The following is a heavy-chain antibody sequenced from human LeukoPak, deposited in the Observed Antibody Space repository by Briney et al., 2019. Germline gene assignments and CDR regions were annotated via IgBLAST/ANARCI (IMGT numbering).Heavy chain of an antibody. Sequence: ASVKVSCKASGYTFTSYGISWVRQAPAQGLGWMGWISTYNGNTNYAQKFQGRVTMTTETSTSTAYMELSSLRSEDTAVYYCARDARHKYCSSASCYRGWFDPWGQGTLVTVSS. V-gene: IGHV1-18*01. J-gene: IGHJ5*02. CDR1: GYTFTSYG. CDR2: ISTYNGNT. D-gene: IGHD2-2*01. CDR3: ARDARHKYCSSASCYRGWFDP.